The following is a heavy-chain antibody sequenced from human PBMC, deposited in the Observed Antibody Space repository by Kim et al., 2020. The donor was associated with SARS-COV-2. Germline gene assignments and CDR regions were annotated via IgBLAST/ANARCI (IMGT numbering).Heavy chain of an antibody. CDR2: ISSRSSNI. D-gene: IGHD6-13*01. V-gene: IGHV3-21*01. CDR1: GFTFSSYS. Sequence: GGSLRLSCAASGFTFSSYSMNWVRQAPGKGLEWVSSISSRSSNIYYADSVKGRFTISRDNAKNSLYLQMNSLRAEDTAVYYCARETLGINSWYYFDYWGQGTLVTVSS. CDR3: ARETLGINSWYYFDY. J-gene: IGHJ4*02.